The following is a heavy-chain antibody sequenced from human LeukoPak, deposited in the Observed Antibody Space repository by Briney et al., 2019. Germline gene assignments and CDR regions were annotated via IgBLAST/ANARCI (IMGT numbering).Heavy chain of an antibody. CDR2: INHSGST. Sequence: SETLSLTCAVYGGSFSGYYWSWIRQPPGKGLEWIGEINHSGSTNYNPSLKSRVTISVDTSKNQFSLKLSSVTAADTAVYYCARGRKTWRGYSGTFLGYYFDYWGKGTLVTVSS. J-gene: IGHJ4*02. CDR3: ARGRKTWRGYSGTFLGYYFDY. D-gene: IGHD5-12*01. CDR1: GGSFSGYY. V-gene: IGHV4-34*01.